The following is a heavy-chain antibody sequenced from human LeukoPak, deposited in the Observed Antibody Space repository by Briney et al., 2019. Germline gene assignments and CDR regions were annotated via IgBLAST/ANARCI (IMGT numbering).Heavy chain of an antibody. CDR1: GYTFTGYY. Sequence: ASVKVSCKASGYTFTGYYMHWVRQAPGQGLEWMGWINPNSGGTNYAQKFQGRVTMTRDTSISTAHMELSRLRSDDTAVYYCAREGFYCSSTSCTPFDYWGQGTLVTVSS. CDR2: INPNSGGT. CDR3: AREGFYCSSTSCTPFDY. V-gene: IGHV1-2*02. J-gene: IGHJ4*02. D-gene: IGHD2-2*01.